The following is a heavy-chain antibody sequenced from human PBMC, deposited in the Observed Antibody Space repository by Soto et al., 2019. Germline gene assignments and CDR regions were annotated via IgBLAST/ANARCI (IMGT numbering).Heavy chain of an antibody. V-gene: IGHV3-74*01. CDR2: INSDGSST. Sequence: GGSLRLSCAASGFTFSNNWMHWVRQAPGKGPVWVSRINSDGSSTYYADSVKGRFTISRDNAKNTLYLQMNSLRADDTAVYYCASGGXAVHWGQGTLVTVSS. CDR1: GFTFSNNW. D-gene: IGHD6-19*01. CDR3: ASGGXAVH. J-gene: IGHJ4*02.